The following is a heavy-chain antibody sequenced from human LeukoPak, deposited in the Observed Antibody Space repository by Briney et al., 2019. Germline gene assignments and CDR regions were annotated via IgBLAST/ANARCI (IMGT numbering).Heavy chain of an antibody. V-gene: IGHV3-72*01. CDR3: AREYSSGWD. CDR2: SRDKGNSYTT. CDR1: GFTFSDHY. Sequence: PGGSLRLSCAASGFTFSDHYMDWVRQAPGKGLEWVGRSRDKGNSYTTEYAASVKGRFTISRDDSKNSLYLQMNSLKTEDTAVYYCAREYSSGWDWGQGTLVTVSP. D-gene: IGHD6-19*01. J-gene: IGHJ4*02.